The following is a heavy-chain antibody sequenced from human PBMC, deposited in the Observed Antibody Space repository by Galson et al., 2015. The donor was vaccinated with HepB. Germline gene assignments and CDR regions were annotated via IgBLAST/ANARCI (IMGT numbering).Heavy chain of an antibody. CDR3: ARDSLYGTLDAFDI. D-gene: IGHD3-16*01. CDR2: IYYSGST. CDR1: GGSISSYY. V-gene: IGHV4-59*01. Sequence: SETLSLTCTVSGGSISSYYWSWIRQPPGKGLEWIGYIYYSGSTNYNPSLKSRVTISVDTSKNQFSLKLSSVTAADTAVYYCARDSLYGTLDAFDIWGQGTMVTVSS. J-gene: IGHJ3*02.